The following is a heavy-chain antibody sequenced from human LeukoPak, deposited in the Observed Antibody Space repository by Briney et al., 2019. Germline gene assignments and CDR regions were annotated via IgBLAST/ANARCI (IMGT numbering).Heavy chain of an antibody. CDR3: ARGNPYYYDSSGYYFKFDY. V-gene: IGHV4-34*01. Sequence: SRVTISVDTSKNQFSLKLSSVTAADTAVYYCARGNPYYYDSSGYYFKFDYWGQGTLVTVSS. D-gene: IGHD3-22*01. J-gene: IGHJ4*02.